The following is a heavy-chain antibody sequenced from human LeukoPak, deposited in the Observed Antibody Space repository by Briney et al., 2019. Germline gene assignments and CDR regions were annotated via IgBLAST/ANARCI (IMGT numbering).Heavy chain of an antibody. CDR3: AREESIAARPFDL. CDR1: GYTFTSYY. V-gene: IGHV1-46*01. Sequence: GASVKVSCKASGYTFTSYYMHWVRQAPGQGLEWMGIINPSGGSTSYAQKFQGSVTMTRDMSTSTVYMELSSLRSEDTAVYYCAREESIAARPFDLWGQGTLVTVSS. CDR2: INPSGGST. D-gene: IGHD6-6*01. J-gene: IGHJ5*02.